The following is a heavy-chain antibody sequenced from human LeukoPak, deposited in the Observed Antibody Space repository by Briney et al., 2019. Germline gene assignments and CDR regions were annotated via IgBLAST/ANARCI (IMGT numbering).Heavy chain of an antibody. CDR2: INPNSGGT. V-gene: IGHV1-2*02. CDR3: TNTTKGEYYYDSSGYAFDY. J-gene: IGHJ4*02. D-gene: IGHD3-22*01. Sequence: ASVKVSCKASGYTFTGYYMHRVRQAPGQGLEWMGWINPNSGGTNYAQKFQGRVTMTRDTSISTAYMELSRLRSDDTAVYYCTNTTKGEYYYDSSGYAFDYWGQGTLVTVSS. CDR1: GYTFTGYY.